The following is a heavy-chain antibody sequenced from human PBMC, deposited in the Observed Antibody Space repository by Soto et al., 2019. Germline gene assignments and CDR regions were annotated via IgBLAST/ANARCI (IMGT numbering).Heavy chain of an antibody. CDR3: ARGGIVAVPAARSSYHDCTNYRFNS. Sequence: HVQLAQSVAEVRKPGSSVKVYCGASGGSFSDFAFSWVRQAPGQGLDWMGGIIPMFAASKYAQRFQDRVTITADECKHTVHLALSRLTSENPATYSCARGGIVAVPAARSSYHDCTNYRFNSWGQGTLVTFSS. J-gene: IGHJ4*02. D-gene: IGHD2-15*01. V-gene: IGHV1-69*01. CDR1: GGSFSDFA. CDR2: IIPMFAAS.